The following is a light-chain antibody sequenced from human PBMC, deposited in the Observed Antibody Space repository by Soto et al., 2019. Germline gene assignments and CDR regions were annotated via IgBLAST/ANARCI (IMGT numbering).Light chain of an antibody. Sequence: QAVVTQPLSVSGSPGQRVTISCSGGSSNIGSNTVAWYQHLPGTAPPRLIFTAGQRPSGVPGRFSGSKSGTSASLAISGLQSEDEGDYYCSAWDNSLNGYVFGPGTKVTVL. CDR2: TAG. CDR3: SAWDNSLNGYV. V-gene: IGLV1-44*01. J-gene: IGLJ1*01. CDR1: SSNIGSNT.